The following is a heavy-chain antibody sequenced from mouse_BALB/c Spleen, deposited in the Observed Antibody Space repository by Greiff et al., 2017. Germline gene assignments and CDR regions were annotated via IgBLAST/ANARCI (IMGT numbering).Heavy chain of an antibody. CDR2: ISDGGSYT. D-gene: IGHD2-4*01. J-gene: IGHJ4*01. V-gene: IGHV5-4*02. CDR3: ARAYDYDGDYYAMDY. CDR1: GFTFSDYY. Sequence: EVQLQESGGGLVKPGGSLKLSCAASGFTFSDYYMYWVRQTPEKRLEWVATISDGGSYTYYPDSVKGRFTISRDNAKNNLYLQMSSLKSEDTAMYYCARAYDYDGDYYAMDYWGQGTSVTVSS.